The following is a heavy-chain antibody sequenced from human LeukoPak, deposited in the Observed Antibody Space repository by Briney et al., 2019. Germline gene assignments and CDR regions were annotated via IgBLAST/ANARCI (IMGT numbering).Heavy chain of an antibody. D-gene: IGHD1-26*01. CDR3: ARGVGGYYYYYYMDV. J-gene: IGHJ6*03. V-gene: IGHV4-34*01. Sequence: SETLSLTCAVCGGSFSGYYWSWIRQPPGKGLEWIGEINHSGSTNYNPSLKSRVTISVETSKNQFSLKLSSVTAADTAVYYCARGVGGYYYYYYMDVWGKGTTVTVSS. CDR1: GGSFSGYY. CDR2: INHSGST.